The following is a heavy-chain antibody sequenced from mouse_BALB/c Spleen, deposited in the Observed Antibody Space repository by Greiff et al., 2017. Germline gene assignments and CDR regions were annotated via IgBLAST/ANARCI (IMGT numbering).Heavy chain of an antibody. CDR3: TRGGDGYYAWFAD. D-gene: IGHD2-3*01. V-gene: IGHV1-15*01. Sequence: VQLQQSGAELVRPGASVTLSCKASGYTFTDYEMHWVKQTPVHGLEWIGAIDPETGGTAYNQKFKGKATLTADKSSSTAYMELRSLTSEDSAVYYCTRGGDGYYAWFADWGQGTLVTVSA. J-gene: IGHJ3*01. CDR2: IDPETGGT. CDR1: GYTFTDYE.